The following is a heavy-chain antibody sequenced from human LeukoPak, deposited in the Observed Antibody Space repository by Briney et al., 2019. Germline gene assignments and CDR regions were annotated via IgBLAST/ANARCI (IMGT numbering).Heavy chain of an antibody. J-gene: IGHJ4*02. V-gene: IGHV3-23*01. CDR3: ARDSADNLD. Sequence: GGSLRLSCAASGFIFSSYGMSWVRQAPREGLEWVSAISGSGGSTYYADSVKGRFTISRDNAKNSLYLQMNSLRAEDTALYYCARDSADNLDWGQGTLVTVSS. D-gene: IGHD3-9*01. CDR2: ISGSGGST. CDR1: GFIFSSYG.